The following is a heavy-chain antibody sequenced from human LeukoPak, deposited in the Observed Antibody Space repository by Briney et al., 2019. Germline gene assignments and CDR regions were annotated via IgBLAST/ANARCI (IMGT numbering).Heavy chain of an antibody. CDR3: TRDNFGSYDF. CDR2: TKAKVDNYVT. J-gene: IGHJ4*02. CDR1: GGSILTT. D-gene: IGHD3-3*01. V-gene: IGHV3-72*01. Sequence: LSLTCAVSGGSILTTNWWSWVRQPPGKGLEWIGRTKAKVDNYVTEYAASVKGRFTISRDESKSSMYLQMNSLKTEDTAVYYCTRDNFGSYDFWGQGTRVTVSS.